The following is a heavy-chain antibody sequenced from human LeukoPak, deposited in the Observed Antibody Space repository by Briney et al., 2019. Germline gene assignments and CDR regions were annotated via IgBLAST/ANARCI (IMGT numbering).Heavy chain of an antibody. CDR2: IRDDGSNK. Sequence: GGSLRLSCAASRFTFRSFGIHWVRQAPGKGLEWVAFIRDDGSNKYYADSVKGRFTISRDNSKNTLFLQMNSLRAEDTAVYYCAYSSSSAFDYWGQGTLVTVSS. V-gene: IGHV3-30*02. D-gene: IGHD6-6*01. CDR3: AYSSSSAFDY. J-gene: IGHJ4*02. CDR1: RFTFRSFG.